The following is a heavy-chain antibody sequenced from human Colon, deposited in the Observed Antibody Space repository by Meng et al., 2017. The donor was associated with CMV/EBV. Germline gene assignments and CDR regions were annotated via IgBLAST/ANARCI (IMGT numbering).Heavy chain of an antibody. J-gene: IGHJ3*02. CDR3: AHRQYCSSTSCYLEAFDI. CDR2: IYWNDDK. V-gene: IGHV2-5*01. CDR1: LSTGGVG. D-gene: IGHD2-2*01. Sequence: LSTGGVGVGWIRQPPGKALEWLALIYWNDDKRYSPSLKSRLTITKATSKNQVVLTMTNMDPVDTATYYCAHRQYCSSTSCYLEAFDIWGQGTMVTVSS.